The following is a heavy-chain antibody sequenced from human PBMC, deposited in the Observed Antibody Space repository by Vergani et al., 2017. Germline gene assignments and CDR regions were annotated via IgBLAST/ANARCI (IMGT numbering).Heavy chain of an antibody. Sequence: QVQLEESGGGVVQPGRSLRLSCAGSGFTLSSHAMHCVRQAPGKGLEWVAFIWYDGSKEYYADSVKGRFTISRDNSKNTLYLQMNNLRAADTAVYYCARSGYCAHGVCYMTYYYYMDVWGKGTAVTVS. CDR1: GFTLSSHA. J-gene: IGHJ6*03. CDR2: IWYDGSKE. CDR3: ARSGYCAHGVCYMTYYYYMDV. V-gene: IGHV3-33*01. D-gene: IGHD2-8*01.